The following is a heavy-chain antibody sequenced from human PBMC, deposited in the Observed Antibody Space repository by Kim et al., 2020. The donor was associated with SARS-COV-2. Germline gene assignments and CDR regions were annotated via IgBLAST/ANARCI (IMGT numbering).Heavy chain of an antibody. CDR2: ISYDGSNK. Sequence: GGSLRRSCAASGFTFSSYAMHWVRQAPGKGLEWVAVISYDGSNKYYADSVKGRFTISRDNSKNTLYLQMNSLRAEDTAVYYCASIMITFGGVIGWGQGTLVTVSS. V-gene: IGHV3-30*04. D-gene: IGHD3-16*02. CDR3: ASIMITFGGVIG. J-gene: IGHJ4*02. CDR1: GFTFSSYA.